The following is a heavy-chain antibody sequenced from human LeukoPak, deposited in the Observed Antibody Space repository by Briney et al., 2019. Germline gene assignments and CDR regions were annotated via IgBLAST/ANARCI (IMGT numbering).Heavy chain of an antibody. V-gene: IGHV1-18*01. Sequence: GASVKVSCKASGYTFTSYGISWVRQAPGQGLEWMGWISAYNGNTNYAQKLQGRVTMTTDTSTSTAYMELRSLRSDDTAVYYCARGVALAGRVCYFDYWGQGTLVTVSS. CDR1: GYTFTSYG. CDR3: ARGVALAGRVCYFDY. J-gene: IGHJ4*02. D-gene: IGHD6-19*01. CDR2: ISAYNGNT.